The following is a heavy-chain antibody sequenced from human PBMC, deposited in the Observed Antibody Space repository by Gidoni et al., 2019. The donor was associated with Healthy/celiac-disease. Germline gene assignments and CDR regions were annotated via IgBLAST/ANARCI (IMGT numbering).Heavy chain of an antibody. CDR3: ARDSRDSNFDY. Sequence: EVQLVESGGGLVQPGGSLSLSCPASGFTFSSYWMHWVRQAPGKGLVWVSRMNSDGSSTSYADSVKGRFTISRDNAKNTLYLQMNSLRAEDTAVYYCARDSRDSNFDYWGQGTLVTVSS. V-gene: IGHV3-74*01. J-gene: IGHJ4*02. D-gene: IGHD3-10*01. CDR2: MNSDGSST. CDR1: GFTFSSYW.